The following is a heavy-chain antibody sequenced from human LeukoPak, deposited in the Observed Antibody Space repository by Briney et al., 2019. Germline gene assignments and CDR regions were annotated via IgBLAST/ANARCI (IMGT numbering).Heavy chain of an antibody. J-gene: IGHJ4*02. V-gene: IGHV4-34*01. CDR3: ARVVGSEDTAKLDY. D-gene: IGHD5-18*01. Sequence: SETLSLTCAVYGGSFSGYYWSWIRQPPGKGLEWIGEINHSGSTNYNPSLKSRVTISVDTSKNQFSLKLSSVTAADAAVYYCARVVGSEDTAKLDYWGQGPAVIVSS. CDR1: GGSFSGYY. CDR2: INHSGST.